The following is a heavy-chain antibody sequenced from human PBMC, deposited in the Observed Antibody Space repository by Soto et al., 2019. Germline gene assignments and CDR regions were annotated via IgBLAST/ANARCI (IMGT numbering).Heavy chain of an antibody. Sequence: QVQLVQSGAEVKKPGSSVKVSCKASGGTFSSYAISWVRQAPGQGLEWMGGIIPIFGTANYAQKFQGRVTITADESTRTAYMELSSLRSEDTAVYYCARDRKVVVITTGYYYGMDVWGQGTTVTVSS. D-gene: IGHD3-22*01. V-gene: IGHV1-69*01. J-gene: IGHJ6*02. CDR1: GGTFSSYA. CDR3: ARDRKVVVITTGYYYGMDV. CDR2: IIPIFGTA.